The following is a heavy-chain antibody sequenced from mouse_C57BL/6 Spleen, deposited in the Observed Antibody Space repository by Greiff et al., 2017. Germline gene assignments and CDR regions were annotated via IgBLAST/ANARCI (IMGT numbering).Heavy chain of an antibody. CDR2: IHPNSGST. V-gene: IGHV1-64*01. Sequence: QVQLQQPGAELVKPGASVKLSCKASGYTFTSYWMHWVKQRPGQGLEWIGMIHPNSGSTNYNEKFKSKATLTVDTSSSTAYMQLSSLTSEDSAVYYCARDYGSSSGFAYWGQGTLVTVSA. J-gene: IGHJ3*01. D-gene: IGHD1-1*01. CDR1: GYTFTSYW. CDR3: ARDYGSSSGFAY.